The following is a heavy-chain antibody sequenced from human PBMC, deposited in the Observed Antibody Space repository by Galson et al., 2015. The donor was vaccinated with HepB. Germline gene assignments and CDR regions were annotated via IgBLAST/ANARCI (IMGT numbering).Heavy chain of an antibody. Sequence: SVKVSCKASGYTFTSYGISWARQAPGQGLEWMGWISAYNGNTNYAQKLQGRVTMTTDTSTSTAYMELRSLRSDDTTVYYCARDIVVVVAATEGVNWFDPWGQGTLVTVSS. CDR2: ISAYNGNT. CDR3: ARDIVVVVAATEGVNWFDP. CDR1: GYTFTSYG. V-gene: IGHV1-18*04. D-gene: IGHD2-15*01. J-gene: IGHJ5*02.